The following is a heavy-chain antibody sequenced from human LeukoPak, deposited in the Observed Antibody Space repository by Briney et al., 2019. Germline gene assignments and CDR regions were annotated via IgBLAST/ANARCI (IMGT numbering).Heavy chain of an antibody. CDR3: ARETSIAAAGTGFDY. V-gene: IGHV3-30-3*01. CDR2: ISYDGSNK. Sequence: PGGSLRLSCAASGFTFSSYAMHWVRQAPGKGLEWVAHISYDGSNKYYADSVKGRFTISRDNSKNTLYLQMNSLRADDTAVYYCARETSIAAAGTGFDYWGQGTLVTVSS. CDR1: GFTFSSYA. D-gene: IGHD6-13*01. J-gene: IGHJ4*02.